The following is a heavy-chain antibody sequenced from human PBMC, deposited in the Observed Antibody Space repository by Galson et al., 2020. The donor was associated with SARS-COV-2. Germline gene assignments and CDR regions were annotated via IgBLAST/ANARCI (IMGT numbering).Heavy chain of an antibody. CDR2: IYYSGNT. D-gene: IGHD3-16*01. V-gene: IGHV4-39*01. J-gene: IGHJ4*02. Sequence: SETLSLTCTVSGDSISSSSYYWGWIRQPPGKGLEWIASIYYSGNTYYNPSLKSRVTISVDTSKNQFSLKLSSVTAADTAVYYCARQKLGQVAEFDYWGQGTLVTVSS. CDR3: ARQKLGQVAEFDY. CDR1: GDSISSSSYY.